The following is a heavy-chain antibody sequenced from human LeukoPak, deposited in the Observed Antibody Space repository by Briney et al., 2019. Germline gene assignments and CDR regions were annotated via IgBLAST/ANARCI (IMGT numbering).Heavy chain of an antibody. V-gene: IGHV3-74*01. CDR3: ARSSYYDFWSGYYSFDY. CDR2: INSDGSST. D-gene: IGHD3-3*01. J-gene: IGHJ4*02. CDR1: GFTFSSYW. Sequence: GGSLRLSCAASGFTFSSYWMHWVRQAPGKGLVWVSRINSDGSSTSYADSVKGRFTISRDNAKNTLYLQMNSLRAEDTAVYYCARSSYYDFWSGYYSFDYWGQGTLVTVSS.